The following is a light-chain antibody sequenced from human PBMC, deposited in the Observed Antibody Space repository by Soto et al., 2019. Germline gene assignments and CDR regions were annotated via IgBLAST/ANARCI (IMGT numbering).Light chain of an antibody. Sequence: DIQRTQSPSSLSASVGDRVTITCRASQSIISYLNWYHQKPGKAPKLLIYDASSLQSGVPSRFSGSGSGTDFTLTISSLQPEDSATYYCQQSYSTPLTFGGGTKVEIK. CDR3: QQSYSTPLT. CDR1: QSIISY. V-gene: IGKV1-39*01. J-gene: IGKJ4*01. CDR2: DAS.